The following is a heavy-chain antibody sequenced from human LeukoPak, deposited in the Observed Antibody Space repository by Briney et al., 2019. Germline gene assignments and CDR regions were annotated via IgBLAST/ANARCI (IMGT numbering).Heavy chain of an antibody. D-gene: IGHD4-23*01. CDR1: GGSISSYY. V-gene: IGHV4-59*08. CDR3: ARQDYGGNDYYYFDY. Sequence: NASETLSLTCTVSGGSISSYYWSWIRQPPGKGLEWIGYIYYSGSTNYNPSLKSRVTISVDTSKNQFSLKLNSVTAADTAVYYCARQDYGGNDYYYFDYWGQGTLVTVSS. CDR2: IYYSGST. J-gene: IGHJ4*02.